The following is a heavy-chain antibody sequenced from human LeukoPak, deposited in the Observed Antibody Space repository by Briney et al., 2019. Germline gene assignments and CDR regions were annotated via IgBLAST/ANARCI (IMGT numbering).Heavy chain of an antibody. J-gene: IGHJ5*02. CDR3: AKRCGSSSPFDP. CDR2: IYYSGST. CDR1: GDSSSSTNYY. V-gene: IGHV4-39*01. Sequence: PSETLSLTCTVSGDSSSSTNYYWGWIRQPLGKGLEWIGSIYYSGSTYYNPSLESRVTISVDASKNQFSLKLRSVTAEDTAVYYCAKRCGSSSPFDPWGQGTLVTVSS. D-gene: IGHD1-26*01.